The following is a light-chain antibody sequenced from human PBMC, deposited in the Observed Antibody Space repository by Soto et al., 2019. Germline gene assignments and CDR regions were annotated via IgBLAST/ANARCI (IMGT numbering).Light chain of an antibody. V-gene: IGLV2-14*03. CDR1: SSNIGGYNY. J-gene: IGLJ1*01. CDR2: DVG. Sequence: QSALTQPASVSGSPGQSISISCTGTSSNIGGYNYVSWYQQHPGKAPKLMIYDVGSRPSGVSNRFPGSKSANTASLTISGLQAEDEADYYCSSYTISSTEVFGTGTKLTVL. CDR3: SSYTISSTEV.